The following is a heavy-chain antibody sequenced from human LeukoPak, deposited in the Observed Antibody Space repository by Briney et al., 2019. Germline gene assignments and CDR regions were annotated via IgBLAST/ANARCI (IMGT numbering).Heavy chain of an antibody. CDR3: AKLGYTGTFCYANY. CDR1: GFTFSDYA. V-gene: IGHV3-23*01. CDR2: MSGGGDSA. J-gene: IGHJ4*02. Sequence: GGSLRLSCAASGFTFSDYAMTWVRQTPGKGLEWVSVMSGGGDSADYADSMKGRFTISRDNSKNTLYLQMNSLRAEDTALYYCAKLGYTGTFCYANYWGQGTLVTVSS. D-gene: IGHD2-2*01.